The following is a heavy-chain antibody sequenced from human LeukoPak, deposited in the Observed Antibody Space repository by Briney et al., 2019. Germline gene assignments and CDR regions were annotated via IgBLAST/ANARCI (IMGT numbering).Heavy chain of an antibody. V-gene: IGHV1-46*01. J-gene: IGHJ6*02. CDR2: INPSGGST. D-gene: IGHD3-22*01. Sequence: ASVKVSCKASGYTFTSYYMHWVRQAPGQGLEWMGIINPSGGSTSYAQKFQGRVTMTRDTSTSTVYMGLSSLRSEDTAVYYCAREYYYDSSGYYYEFFKYYYGMDVWGQGTTVTVSS. CDR1: GYTFTSYY. CDR3: AREYYYDSSGYYYEFFKYYYGMDV.